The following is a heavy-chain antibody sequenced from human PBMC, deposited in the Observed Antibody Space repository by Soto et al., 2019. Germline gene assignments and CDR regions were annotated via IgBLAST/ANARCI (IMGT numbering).Heavy chain of an antibody. CDR3: TRDYDYSNYRNSYYYYMDV. V-gene: IGHV3-49*03. Sequence: EVQLVESGGALVQPGRSLRLSCTASGFTFGDYAMSWFRQAPGKGLEWVGVIRSKAYGGTTEYAASVKGRFTISRDDSKSIAYLQMTSLKPGDTAVYYCTRDYDYSNYRNSYYYYMDVWGKGTTVTVSS. D-gene: IGHD4-4*01. J-gene: IGHJ6*03. CDR1: GFTFGDYA. CDR2: IRSKAYGGTT.